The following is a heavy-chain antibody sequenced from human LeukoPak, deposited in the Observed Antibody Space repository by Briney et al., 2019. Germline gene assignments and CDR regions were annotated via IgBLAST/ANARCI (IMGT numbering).Heavy chain of an antibody. CDR2: ISGNGEST. J-gene: IGHJ4*02. CDR3: ANFRSRNSGYDYGY. CDR1: GFTFSSYA. Sequence: GGSLRLSCAAPGFTFSSYAMSWLRQSLGKGLHLVAAISGNGESTYYAHSAKGRVTITIDNSKNTLSLQMTSLRAEDTAVYYCANFRSRNSGYDYGYWGQGTLVTVSS. D-gene: IGHD5-12*01. V-gene: IGHV3-23*01.